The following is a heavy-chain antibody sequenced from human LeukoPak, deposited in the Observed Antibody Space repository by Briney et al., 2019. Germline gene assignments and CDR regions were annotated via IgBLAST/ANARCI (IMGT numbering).Heavy chain of an antibody. Sequence: ASVKVSCKASGHTFSDYYLHWVRQAPGQGLEWMGWSNPNSGATNSTQKFQGRVTMTRGTSSSLSYMELRSLTVDDTAVYYCARIVLPGRPKTSYESWGQGTLVTVSS. D-gene: IGHD2-21*01. CDR2: SNPNSGAT. CDR1: GHTFSDYY. CDR3: ARIVLPGRPKTSYES. J-gene: IGHJ4*02. V-gene: IGHV1-2*02.